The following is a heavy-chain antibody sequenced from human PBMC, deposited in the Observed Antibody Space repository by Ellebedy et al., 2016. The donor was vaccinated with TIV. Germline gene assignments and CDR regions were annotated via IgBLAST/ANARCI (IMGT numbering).Heavy chain of an antibody. D-gene: IGHD2-2*02. CDR2: IKQDGSEI. CDR1: GFTFSNYG. J-gene: IGHJ6*02. Sequence: PGGSLRLSCAVSGFTFSNYGMSWARTAPGKGLEWVATIKQDGSEIHYVDSVKGLFTISRDNAKNSLYLQMNSLRIEDTALYYCARDAYPYAMDVWGQGTTVTVSS. CDR3: ARDAYPYAMDV. V-gene: IGHV3-7*03.